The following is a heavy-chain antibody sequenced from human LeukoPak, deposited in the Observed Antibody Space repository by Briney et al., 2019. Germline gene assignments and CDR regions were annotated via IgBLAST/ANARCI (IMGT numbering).Heavy chain of an antibody. J-gene: IGHJ4*02. CDR3: ARVSGLRSSRWSY. V-gene: IGHV1-2*02. Sequence: ASVKVSCKASGYTFTGYYMHWVRQAPGQGLEWMGWINPNSGGTNHAQKFQGRVTMTGDTSISTAYMELSRLRSDDTAVYYCARVSGLRSSRWSYWGQGTLVTVSS. D-gene: IGHD5-12*01. CDR2: INPNSGGT. CDR1: GYTFTGYY.